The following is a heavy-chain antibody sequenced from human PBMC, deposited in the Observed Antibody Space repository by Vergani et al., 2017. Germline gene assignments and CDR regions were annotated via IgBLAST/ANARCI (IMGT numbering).Heavy chain of an antibody. Sequence: DVHLAESGGGFFQPGGSLRLSCSASGFSFNSYWMHWVRQVPGKGLLWVSRIKSDGSITAYADSVKGRFTISRDNAQNTLYLQMNSLRVEDTGVYYCGRGSNNYNWGQGTLVTVSS. D-gene: IGHD5-24*01. CDR2: IKSDGSIT. CDR1: GFSFNSYW. V-gene: IGHV3-74*03. CDR3: GRGSNNYN. J-gene: IGHJ4*02.